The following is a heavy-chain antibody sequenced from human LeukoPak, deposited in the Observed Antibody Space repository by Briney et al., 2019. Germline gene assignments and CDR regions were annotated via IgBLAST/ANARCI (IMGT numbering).Heavy chain of an antibody. Sequence: GGSLRLSCAASGFTFSSYGMHWVRQAPGKGLEWVAFIRYDGSNKYYADSVKGRFTISRDNSKNTLYLQMNSLRAEDTAVYYCANTFLTGTTKPPRIDYWGQGTLVTVSS. CDR1: GFTFSSYG. D-gene: IGHD1-7*01. CDR3: ANTFLTGTTKPPRIDY. J-gene: IGHJ4*02. CDR2: IRYDGSNK. V-gene: IGHV3-30*02.